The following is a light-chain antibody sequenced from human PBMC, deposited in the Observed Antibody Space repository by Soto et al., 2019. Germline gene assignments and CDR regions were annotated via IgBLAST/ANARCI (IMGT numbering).Light chain of an antibody. CDR1: GPDIEVNA. CDR3: SAWDHSLQSWV. CDR2: NDL. J-gene: IGLJ3*02. V-gene: IGLV1-44*01. Sequence: QSALTQPPSASGTPGQRVPISCSASGPDIEVNAINWCQQGPGTAPRLLIYNDLHRPSWVPDRFSGSRSGSADSLVIVGLQSEDEADYYCSAWDHSLQSWVFGGGTKLTVL.